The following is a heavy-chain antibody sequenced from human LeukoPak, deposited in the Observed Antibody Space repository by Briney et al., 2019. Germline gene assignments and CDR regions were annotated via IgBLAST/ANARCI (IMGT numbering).Heavy chain of an antibody. D-gene: IGHD1-14*01. CDR1: GYSISSRNW. CDR2: IHPDGRI. Sequence: PSETLSLTCAVSGYSISSRNWWGWIWQPPGKGLEWIGYIHPDGRIHYNPSLKSRVSMSLDTSKNQFSLKLTSVTAVDTAVYYCARNPEIAAFEDWGQGTLVTVSS. V-gene: IGHV4-28*05. CDR3: ARNPEIAAFED. J-gene: IGHJ4*02.